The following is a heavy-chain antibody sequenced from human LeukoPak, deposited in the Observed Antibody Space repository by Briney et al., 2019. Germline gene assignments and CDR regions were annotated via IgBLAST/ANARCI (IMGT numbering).Heavy chain of an antibody. CDR1: GGSISSYY. CDR2: INHSGST. Sequence: SETLSLTCTVSGGSISSYYWSWIRQPPGKGLEWIGEINHSGSTNYNPSLKSRVTISVDTSKNQFSLKLSSVTAADTAVYYCARGIVGPTGGAFDIWGQGTMVTVSS. CDR3: ARGIVGPTGGAFDI. D-gene: IGHD1-26*01. V-gene: IGHV4-34*01. J-gene: IGHJ3*02.